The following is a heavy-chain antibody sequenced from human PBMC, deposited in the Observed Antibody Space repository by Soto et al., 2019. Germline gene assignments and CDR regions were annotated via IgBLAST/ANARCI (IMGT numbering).Heavy chain of an antibody. Sequence: PGGSLRLYYGASGFTFSSYSMNWVRQAQGKGLEWVSYISSSSSTIYYADSVKGRFTISRDNAKNSLYLQMNSLRAEDTAVYYCATDPIVVVVAVTDYWRQGTLVTVSS. CDR3: ATDPIVVVVAVTDY. CDR2: ISSSSSTI. D-gene: IGHD2-15*01. V-gene: IGHV3-48*01. J-gene: IGHJ4*02. CDR1: GFTFSSYS.